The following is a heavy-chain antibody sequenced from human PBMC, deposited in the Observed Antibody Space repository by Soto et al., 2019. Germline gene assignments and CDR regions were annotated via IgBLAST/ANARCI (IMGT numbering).Heavy chain of an antibody. Sequence: SETLSLTCTVSGGSISSSSYYWGWIRQPPGKGLEWIGSIYYSGSTYYNPSLKSRVTISVDTSKNQFSLKLSSVTAADTAVYYCASTPGNGDTRHYFDHWGQGTLVTVCS. CDR3: ASTPGNGDTRHYFDH. CDR2: IYYSGST. J-gene: IGHJ4*02. D-gene: IGHD4-17*01. CDR1: GGSISSSSYY. V-gene: IGHV4-39*01.